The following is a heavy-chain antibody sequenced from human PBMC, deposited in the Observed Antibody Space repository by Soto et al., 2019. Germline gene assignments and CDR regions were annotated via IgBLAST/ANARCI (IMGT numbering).Heavy chain of an antibody. CDR2: INAGNGNT. CDR1: GYTFTTYP. CDR3: ARGLTMVRGLILDALDM. V-gene: IGHV1-3*01. Sequence: QVQLVQSGAEVKKPGASVKVSCKTSGYTFTTYPMHWVRQAPGQRLEWMGWINAGNGNTKYSQKFKGRVTITRDTFASTAYMELSSLRSEDTAVYYCARGLTMVRGLILDALDMCGQGTMVTVSS. D-gene: IGHD3-10*01. J-gene: IGHJ3*02.